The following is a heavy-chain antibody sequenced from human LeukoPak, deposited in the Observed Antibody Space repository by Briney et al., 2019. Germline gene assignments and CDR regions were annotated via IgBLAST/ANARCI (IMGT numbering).Heavy chain of an antibody. J-gene: IGHJ4*02. CDR3: ARLGDQLLSVFSY. V-gene: IGHV4-61*02. D-gene: IGHD2-2*01. CDR1: GGSISSGSYY. CDR2: IYTSGST. Sequence: SETLSLTCTVSGGSISSGSYYWSWIRQPAGKGLEWIGRIYTSGSTNYNPSLKSRVTISVDTSKNQFSLKLSSVTAADTAVYYCARLGDQLLSVFSYWGQGTLVTVSS.